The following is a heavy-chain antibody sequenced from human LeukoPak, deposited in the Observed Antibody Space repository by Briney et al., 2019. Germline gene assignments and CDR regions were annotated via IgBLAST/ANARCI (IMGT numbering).Heavy chain of an antibody. Sequence: GGSPRLSCAASGFTFSDYYMSWIRQAPGKGLEWVSYISSSGSTIYYADSVKGRFTISRDNAKNSLYLQTNSLRAEDTAVYYCARGQLDYYGSGTPGYWGQGTLVTVSS. CDR3: ARGQLDYYGSGTPGY. CDR1: GFTFSDYY. J-gene: IGHJ4*02. CDR2: ISSSGSTI. V-gene: IGHV3-11*01. D-gene: IGHD3-10*01.